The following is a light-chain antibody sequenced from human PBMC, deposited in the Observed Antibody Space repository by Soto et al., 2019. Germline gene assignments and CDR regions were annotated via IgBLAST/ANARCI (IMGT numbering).Light chain of an antibody. Sequence: QSALTQPRSVSGSPGQSVTISCTGTSSDVGGYNYVSWYQQHPGKAPKLMIYDVSKRPSGVPDRFSGSKSGNTASLTISGLQAEDEADYYCCSSARVFGTGTKVTVL. V-gene: IGLV2-11*01. CDR1: SSDVGGYNY. CDR2: DVS. J-gene: IGLJ1*01. CDR3: CSSARV.